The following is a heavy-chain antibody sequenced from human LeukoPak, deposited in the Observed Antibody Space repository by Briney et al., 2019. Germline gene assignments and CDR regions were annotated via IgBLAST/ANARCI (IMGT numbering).Heavy chain of an antibody. CDR3: ARDLRGPERDGYNLLY. J-gene: IGHJ4*02. CDR1: GFTFSSYS. D-gene: IGHD5-24*01. CDR2: ISSSSSTI. Sequence: PGGSLRLSCAASGFTFSSYSMNWVRQAPGKGLEWVSYISSSSSTIYYADSVKGRFTISRDNSKNTLYLQMNSLRAEDTAVYYCARDLRGPERDGYNLLYWGQGTLVTVSS. V-gene: IGHV3-48*01.